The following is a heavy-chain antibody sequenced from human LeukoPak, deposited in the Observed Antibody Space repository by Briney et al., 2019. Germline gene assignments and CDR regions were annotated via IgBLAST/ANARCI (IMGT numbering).Heavy chain of an antibody. Sequence: ASVKVSCKASGYTFTGYYMHWVRQAPGQGLEWMGWINPNSGGTNYAQKFQGRVTTTRDTSISTAYTELSRLRSDDTAVYYCAREDDSSGYYLGDDYWGQGTLVTVSS. CDR2: INPNSGGT. J-gene: IGHJ4*02. CDR3: AREDDSSGYYLGDDY. V-gene: IGHV1-2*02. CDR1: GYTFTGYY. D-gene: IGHD3-22*01.